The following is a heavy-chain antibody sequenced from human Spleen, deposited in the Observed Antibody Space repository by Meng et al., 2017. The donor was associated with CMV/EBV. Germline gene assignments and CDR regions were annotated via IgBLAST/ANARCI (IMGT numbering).Heavy chain of an antibody. CDR2: IKQDGSEK. J-gene: IGHJ3*02. CDR1: GFTFSSYG. V-gene: IGHV3-7*01. Sequence: GESLKISCAASGFTFSSYGMHWVRQAPGKGLEWVANIKQDGSEKYYVDSVKGRFTISRDNAKNSLYLQMNSLRAEDTAVYYCAGTIPTIFGVGHIWGQGTMVTVSS. D-gene: IGHD3-3*01. CDR3: AGTIPTIFGVGHI.